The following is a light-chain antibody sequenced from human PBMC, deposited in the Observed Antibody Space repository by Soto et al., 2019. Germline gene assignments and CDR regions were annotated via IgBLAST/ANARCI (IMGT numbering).Light chain of an antibody. CDR3: QQYFAWPLT. CDR1: QSVNGA. J-gene: IGKJ4*01. V-gene: IGKV3-15*01. CDR2: GAT. Sequence: ERVMTQSPATLAVSPGERATLSCRASQSVNGALAWYQQRPGQAPRLLIFGATTRATDVPVRFSGSGSGTDFTLTISSLQPDDLAVYYCQQYFAWPLTFGGGTKVELK.